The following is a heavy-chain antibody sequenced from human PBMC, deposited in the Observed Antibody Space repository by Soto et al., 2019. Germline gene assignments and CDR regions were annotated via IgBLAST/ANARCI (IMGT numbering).Heavy chain of an antibody. Sequence: QMQVVESGGGVVQPGRSLRLSCAASGFTFSSYGMHWVRQAPGKGLEWVAVISYDGSNKYYADSVKGRFTISRDNSKNTLYLKMNSLRAEDTAVYYCAKDHGPCSGGSYPPRYYYGMDVWGQGTTVTVSS. D-gene: IGHD2-15*01. CDR3: AKDHGPCSGGSYPPRYYYGMDV. J-gene: IGHJ6*02. CDR2: ISYDGSNK. CDR1: GFTFSSYG. V-gene: IGHV3-30*18.